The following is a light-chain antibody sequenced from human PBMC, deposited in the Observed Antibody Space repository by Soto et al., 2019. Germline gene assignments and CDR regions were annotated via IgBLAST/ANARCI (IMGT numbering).Light chain of an antibody. CDR1: HTVSNIY. CDR2: ETS. J-gene: IGKJ2*01. CDR3: QQFGTSPYT. V-gene: IGKV3-20*01. Sequence: EILLTQSPGTLSLSPGDRATLSCRASHTVSNIYLVWYQQRPGQAPRLLIYETSIRASGIPDRFSGSGSGTDFTLTISRLEPEDFAVYWCQQFGTSPYTFGQGTKVEIK.